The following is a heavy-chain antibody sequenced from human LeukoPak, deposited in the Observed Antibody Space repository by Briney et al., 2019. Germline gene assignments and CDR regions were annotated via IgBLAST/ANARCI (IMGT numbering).Heavy chain of an antibody. Sequence: GGSLRLSCAASGFTFSSYDMHWVRQATGKGLEWVSVIGTAGDTYYPGSVKGRFTISRENAKNSLYLQMNSLRAGDTAVYYCARAYYDFWSGQASDAFDIWGQGTMVTVSS. CDR1: GFTFSSYD. J-gene: IGHJ3*02. CDR3: ARAYYDFWSGQASDAFDI. D-gene: IGHD3-3*01. V-gene: IGHV3-13*01. CDR2: IGTAGDT.